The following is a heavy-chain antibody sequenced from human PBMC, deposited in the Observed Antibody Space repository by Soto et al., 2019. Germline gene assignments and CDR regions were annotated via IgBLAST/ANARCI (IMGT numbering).Heavy chain of an antibody. Sequence: ASVKVSCKASGYTFTGYYMHWVRQAPGQGLGWMGWINPNSGGTNYAQKFQGRVTMTRDTSISTAYMELSRLRSDDTAVYYCATSHYDFWSGYFFDYWGQGTLVTASS. J-gene: IGHJ4*02. CDR2: INPNSGGT. D-gene: IGHD3-3*01. CDR1: GYTFTGYY. V-gene: IGHV1-2*02. CDR3: ATSHYDFWSGYFFDY.